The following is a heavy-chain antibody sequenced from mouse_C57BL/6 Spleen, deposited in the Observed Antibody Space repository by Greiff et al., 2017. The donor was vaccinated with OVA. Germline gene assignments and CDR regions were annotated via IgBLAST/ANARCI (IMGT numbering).Heavy chain of an antibody. Sequence: EVKLVESGGGLVKPGGSLKLSCAASGFTFSSYAMSWVRQTPEKRLEWVATISDGGSYTYYPDNVKGRFTISRDNAKNNLYLQMSHLKSEVTAMYYCARDQDYYAMDYWGQGTSVTVSS. CDR3: ARDQDYYAMDY. D-gene: IGHD3-2*02. J-gene: IGHJ4*01. V-gene: IGHV5-4*01. CDR2: ISDGGSYT. CDR1: GFTFSSYA.